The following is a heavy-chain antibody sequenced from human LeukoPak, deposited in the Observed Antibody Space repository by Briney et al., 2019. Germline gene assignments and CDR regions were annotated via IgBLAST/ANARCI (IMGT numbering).Heavy chain of an antibody. Sequence: SETLSLTCAVSGGSISSYYWTWIRQPAGKGLEWIGRIYTSGSTNYNPSLKSRVTMSVDTSKNQFSLKLSSVTAADTAVYYCARGRAAAGKLDYWGQGTLVTVSS. CDR3: ARGRAAAGKLDY. D-gene: IGHD6-13*01. V-gene: IGHV4-4*07. J-gene: IGHJ4*02. CDR2: IYTSGST. CDR1: GGSISSYY.